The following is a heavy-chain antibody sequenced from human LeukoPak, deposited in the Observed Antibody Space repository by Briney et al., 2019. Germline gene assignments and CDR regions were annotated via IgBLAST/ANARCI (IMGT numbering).Heavy chain of an antibody. CDR1: GGSIGTYY. CDR2: VYHSGST. D-gene: IGHD3-10*01. Sequence: SETLPLTCTVSGGSIGTYYWSWIRQPPGKGLEWIGYVYHSGSTNCNPSLKSRVTMSVDTSKNQFSLKLSSVTAADTAVYYCARPRGYWYFDLWGRGTLVTVSS. J-gene: IGHJ2*01. V-gene: IGHV4-59*08. CDR3: ARPRGYWYFDL.